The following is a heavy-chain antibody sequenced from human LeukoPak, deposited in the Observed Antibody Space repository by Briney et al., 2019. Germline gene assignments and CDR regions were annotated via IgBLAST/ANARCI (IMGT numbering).Heavy chain of an antibody. V-gene: IGHV4-39*01. CDR3: ARQGRIWFGESYYYYGMDV. Sequence: SETLSLTCTVSGGSISNSRYYWGWIRQPPGKGLEWIGSYYYSGSTYYNPSLKSRVTISVDTSKNQFSLKLSSVTAADTAVYYCARQGRIWFGESYYYYGMDVWGQGTTVTVSS. D-gene: IGHD3-10*01. J-gene: IGHJ6*02. CDR2: YYYSGST. CDR1: GGSISNSRYY.